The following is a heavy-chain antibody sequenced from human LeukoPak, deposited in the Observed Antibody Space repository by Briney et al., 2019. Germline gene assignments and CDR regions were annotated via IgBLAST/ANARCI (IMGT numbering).Heavy chain of an antibody. CDR2: IKPDGSEK. CDR1: GSTFTTYW. CDR3: ARGQLADSY. Sequence: GGSLRLSCAASGSTFTTYWMSWIRQTPGKGLEWVAKIKPDGSEKSYVDSGKGRFTISRDNAKNSVFLQMDSLRVEDTALYYCARGQLADSYWGQGALVTVSS. D-gene: IGHD3-22*01. V-gene: IGHV3-7*01. J-gene: IGHJ4*02.